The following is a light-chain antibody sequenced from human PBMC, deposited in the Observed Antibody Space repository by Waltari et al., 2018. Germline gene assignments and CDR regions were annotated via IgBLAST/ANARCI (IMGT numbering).Light chain of an antibody. CDR1: SSNIGSNP. V-gene: IGLV1-44*01. J-gene: IGLJ3*02. Sequence: QSVLTQPPSASGTPGQRVTISCSGSSSNIGSNPVNWYQKFPGTTPKLLIYSNNQRTSGVPERVSGSKSGTSASLAISGLQSEDEADYYCAAWDDSLNGPVFGGGTKLTVL. CDR3: AAWDDSLNGPV. CDR2: SNN.